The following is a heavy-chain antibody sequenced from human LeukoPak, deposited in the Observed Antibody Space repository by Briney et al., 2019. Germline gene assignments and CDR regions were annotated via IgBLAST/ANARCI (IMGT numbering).Heavy chain of an antibody. D-gene: IGHD3-10*01. V-gene: IGHV3-23*01. CDR1: GFTFSSYA. CDR2: ISGGGTT. Sequence: GGSLRLSCAASGFTFSSYAMTWVRQAPGKGLEWVSSISGGGTTYYPDSVKGRFTVSRDNSKNTLYLQMNSLRAEDTAVYYCAKGRQLWEFFFDYWGQGTLATVSS. CDR3: AKGRQLWEFFFDY. J-gene: IGHJ4*02.